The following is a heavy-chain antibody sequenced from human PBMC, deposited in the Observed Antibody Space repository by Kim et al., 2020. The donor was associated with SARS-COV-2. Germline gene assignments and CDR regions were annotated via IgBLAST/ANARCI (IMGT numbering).Heavy chain of an antibody. Sequence: GGSLRLSCAASGFTFSGSTIHWVRQASGKGLEWVGRISTGSKSYATAYAASVKGRFTISRDDSENTAYLQMISLKTGDTAVYYCSAVHPVANWGQGTLVTVSS. CDR3: SAVHPVAN. CDR2: ISTGSKSYAT. J-gene: IGHJ4*02. CDR1: GFTFSGST. D-gene: IGHD2-15*01. V-gene: IGHV3-73*01.